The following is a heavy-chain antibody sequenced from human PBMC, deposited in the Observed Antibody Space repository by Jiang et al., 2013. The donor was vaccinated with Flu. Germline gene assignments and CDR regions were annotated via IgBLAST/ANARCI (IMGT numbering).Heavy chain of an antibody. Sequence: GSGLVKPSETLSLTCSVSGVSISSGSYYWGWIRQPPGRGLEWIGSIYFTGSTYYNPSLKSRVTVSVDTSKNQFSLKLSSVTAADTAVFYCARQSVDYY. V-gene: IGHV4-39*01. CDR2: IYFTGST. D-gene: IGHD2-21*01. J-gene: IGHJ6*01. CDR1: GVSISSGSYY. CDR3: ARQSVDYY.